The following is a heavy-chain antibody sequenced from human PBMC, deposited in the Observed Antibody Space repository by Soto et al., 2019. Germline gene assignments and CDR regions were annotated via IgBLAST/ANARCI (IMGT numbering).Heavy chain of an antibody. V-gene: IGHV4-30-2*01. D-gene: IGHD3-10*01. CDR1: GGSITSGNSYS. J-gene: IGHJ5*02. CDR2: ISQTGTT. Sequence: QLQLQESGPGLVKPSETLSLTCAVSGGSITSGNSYSWAWLRQPPGMGLEWIGSISQTGTTSYNPSLKRRVSVALDKSKDQFSLRLSSVTAADVAVYYCARAVSPYFGTWFDPWGQGTLVTVAS. CDR3: ARAVSPYFGTWFDP.